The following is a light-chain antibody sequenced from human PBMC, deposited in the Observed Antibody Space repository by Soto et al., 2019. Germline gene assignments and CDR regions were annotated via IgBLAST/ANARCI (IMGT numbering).Light chain of an antibody. CDR3: QYRSNWPSLT. Sequence: EIVMTQSPATLSVSPGERATLSCRASQSVSSNLAWYQQKPGQAPRLLIYRASTRATGVPARFSGSGSGTEFTLTISSLQSEDFAVYYCQYRSNWPSLTFGGGTKVDIK. CDR1: QSVSSN. V-gene: IGKV3-15*01. CDR2: RAS. J-gene: IGKJ4*01.